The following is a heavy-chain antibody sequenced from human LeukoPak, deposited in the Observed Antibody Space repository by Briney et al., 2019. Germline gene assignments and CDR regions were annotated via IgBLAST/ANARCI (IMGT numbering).Heavy chain of an antibody. D-gene: IGHD3-22*01. J-gene: IGHJ4*02. V-gene: IGHV1-46*01. Sequence: GASVKVSCKASGYTFSSYYMHWVRQAPGQGLEWMGRINPSGGSTSYAQKFQGRGTMTRDTSTSILYMELSRLRSEDTAVYYCARGYYYDTSGNYLPLDYWGQGTLVTVSS. CDR2: INPSGGST. CDR1: GYTFSSYY. CDR3: ARGYYYDTSGNYLPLDY.